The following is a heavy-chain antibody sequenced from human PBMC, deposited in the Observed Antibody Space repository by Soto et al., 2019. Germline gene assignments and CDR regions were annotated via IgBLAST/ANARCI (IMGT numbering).Heavy chain of an antibody. CDR1: GFTFSNYA. CDR3: AREISKGMYSSSWYGMDV. D-gene: IGHD6-13*01. J-gene: IGHJ6*02. Sequence: PGGSLRLSCTASGFTFSNYAMSWVRQAPGKGLEWVSAITRTDSTYYADSVKGRFTISRDNSRNTLYLQMNSLGAEDTAVYYCAREISKGMYSSSWYGMDVWGQGTTVTVSS. V-gene: IGHV3-23*01. CDR2: ITRTDST.